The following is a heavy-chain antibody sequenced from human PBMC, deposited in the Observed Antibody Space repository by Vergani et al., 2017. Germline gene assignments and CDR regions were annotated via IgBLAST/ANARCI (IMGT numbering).Heavy chain of an antibody. V-gene: IGHV3-9*01. CDR3: AKDKGANDRGSFDY. CDR1: GFTFDDYA. D-gene: IGHD3-10*02. CDR2: ISWNSDSI. Sequence: EVHLVESGGGLVLPGRSLRLSCAASGFTFDDYAMHWVRQAPGKGLEWVSGISWNSDSIGYADSVKYRFTSSIDNAKNSLHLQMNSLLTEDTALYYCAKDKGANDRGSFDYWGQGTLVTVSS. J-gene: IGHJ4*02.